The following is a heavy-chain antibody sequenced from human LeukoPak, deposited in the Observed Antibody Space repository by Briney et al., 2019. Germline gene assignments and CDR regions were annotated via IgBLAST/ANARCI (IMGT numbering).Heavy chain of an antibody. CDR2: ISGSGGST. CDR1: GFTFSSYA. D-gene: IGHD5-18*01. V-gene: IGHV3-23*01. CDR3: ATSTAMVSGYYYYMDV. Sequence: QPGGSLRLSCAASGFTFSSYAMSWVRQAPGEGLEWVSAISGSGGSTYYADSVKGRFTISRDNSKSTLYLQMNSLRAEDTAVYYCATSTAMVSGYYYYMDVWGKGTTVTVSS. J-gene: IGHJ6*03.